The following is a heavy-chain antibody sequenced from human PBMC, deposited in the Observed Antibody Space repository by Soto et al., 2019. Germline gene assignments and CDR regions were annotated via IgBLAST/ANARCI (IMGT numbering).Heavy chain of an antibody. V-gene: IGHV1-18*01. CDR2: ISAYNGDT. Sequence: ASVKVSCKGSGYIFSNYGIGWVRQAPGQGLEWMGWISAYNGDTNYAQKLQGRVTMTTDTSTNTAYMELRSLRSDDTAVYYCARSDYSYYSRGYDFTLSPDPILDCWGKGTLCTVAS. CDR3: ARSDYSYYSRGYDFTLSPDPILDC. D-gene: IGHD3-22*01. J-gene: IGHJ4*02. CDR1: GYIFSNYG.